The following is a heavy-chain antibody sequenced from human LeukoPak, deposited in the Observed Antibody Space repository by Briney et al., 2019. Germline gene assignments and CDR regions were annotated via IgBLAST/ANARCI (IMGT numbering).Heavy chain of an antibody. Sequence: GGSLRLSCTASGFTFSSYWMHWVRQVPGKGLMWLTRISLDGSMTSYADSVRGRFIISRDNAKNTVYLQLHGLRAEDTAVYHCAREGITLTIDYWGQGTLVAVSS. CDR3: AREGITLTIDY. CDR2: ISLDGSMT. V-gene: IGHV3-74*01. J-gene: IGHJ4*02. D-gene: IGHD4-11*01. CDR1: GFTFSSYW.